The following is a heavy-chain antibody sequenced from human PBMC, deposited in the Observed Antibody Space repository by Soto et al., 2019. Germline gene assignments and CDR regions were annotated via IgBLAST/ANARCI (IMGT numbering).Heavy chain of an antibody. CDR1: GFTFSDYY. Sequence: GGSLRLSCAASGFTFSDYYMSWIRQTPGKGLEWVSYISSSGSTIYYADSVKGRFTISRDNAKNSLYLQMNSLRAEDTAVYYCARGPXXXXXXXXXXXYDFWGQGTLVTVSS. V-gene: IGHV3-11*01. J-gene: IGHJ4*02. CDR3: ARGPXXXXXXXXXXXYDF. CDR2: ISSSGSTI.